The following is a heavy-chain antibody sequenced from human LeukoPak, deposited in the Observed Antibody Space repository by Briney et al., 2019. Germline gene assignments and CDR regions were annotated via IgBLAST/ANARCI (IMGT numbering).Heavy chain of an antibody. CDR1: GYTFTSYD. J-gene: IGHJ2*01. CDR2: MNPNSGNT. CDR3: ARDDTYYYDRSGYYDYWYFDL. Sequence: ASVKVSCKASGYTFTSYDINWVRQATGQGLEWMGWMNPNSGNTGYAQKFQGRVTMTRNTSISTAYMELSSLRSEDAAVYYCARDDTYYYDRSGYYDYWYFDLWGRGTLVTVSS. D-gene: IGHD3-22*01. V-gene: IGHV1-8*01.